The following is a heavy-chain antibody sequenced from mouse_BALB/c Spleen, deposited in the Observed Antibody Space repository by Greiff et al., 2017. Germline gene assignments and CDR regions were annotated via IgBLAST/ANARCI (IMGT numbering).Heavy chain of an antibody. D-gene: IGHD1-1*02. J-gene: IGHJ1*01. V-gene: IGHV5-6-5*01. CDR3: ARYGVRYFDV. CDR1: GFTFSSYA. Sequence: EVQRVESGGGLVKPGGSLKLSCAASGFTFSSYAMSWVRQTPEKRLEWVASISSGGSTYYPDSVKGRFTISRDNARNILYLQMSSLRSEDTAMYYCARYGVRYFDVWGAGTTVTVSS. CDR2: ISSGGST.